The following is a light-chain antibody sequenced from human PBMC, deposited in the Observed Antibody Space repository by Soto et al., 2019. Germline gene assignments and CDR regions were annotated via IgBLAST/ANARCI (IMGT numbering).Light chain of an antibody. CDR3: KQSDHPPYT. CDR1: QDIYKY. J-gene: IGKJ2*01. Sequence: DIQMTQSPSSLSAAVGDRVTFTCQASQDIYKYLNWYQQKPGKAPKLLIYDAYNSESEGPSRFRGSGSGTDCSITVDSLQPEDTATYYCKQSDHPPYTFGQATKLAIK. V-gene: IGKV1-33*01. CDR2: DAY.